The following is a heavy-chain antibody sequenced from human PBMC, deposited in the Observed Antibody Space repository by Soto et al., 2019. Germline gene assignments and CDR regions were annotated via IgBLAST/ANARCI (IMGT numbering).Heavy chain of an antibody. Sequence: EVQLVESGGGLVQPGGSLRLSCAASGFTFSSNWMHWVRQAPGKGLVWVSRINNDGSSTNYGDSVKGRFTISRDNAKNTLYLQMNSLRAEDTAVWYCARGGCTSTSCLDYWGQGTLVTVSS. CDR3: ARGGCTSTSCLDY. CDR1: GFTFSSNW. CDR2: INNDGSST. D-gene: IGHD2-2*01. V-gene: IGHV3-74*01. J-gene: IGHJ4*02.